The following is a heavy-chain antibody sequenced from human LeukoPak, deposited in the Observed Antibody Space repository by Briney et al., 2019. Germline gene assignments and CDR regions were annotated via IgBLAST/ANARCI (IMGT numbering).Heavy chain of an antibody. V-gene: IGHV3-49*04. CDR2: IRSKAYGGTT. CDR1: GFTFGDYA. Sequence: GGSLRLSCTASGFTFGDYAMSWVRQAPGKGLEWVGFIRSKAYGGTTEYAASVKGRFTISRDDSKSIAYLQMNSLKTEDTDVYYCTRDPITYYDILTGYHYFDYWGQGTLVTVSS. D-gene: IGHD3-9*01. CDR3: TRDPITYYDILTGYHYFDY. J-gene: IGHJ4*02.